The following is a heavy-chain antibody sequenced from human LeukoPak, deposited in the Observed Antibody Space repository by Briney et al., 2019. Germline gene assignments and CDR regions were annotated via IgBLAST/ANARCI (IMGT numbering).Heavy chain of an antibody. CDR1: GLTFTNYG. CDR2: INAGGGSA. CDR3: VRDAAYSAFNM. D-gene: IGHD4-11*01. V-gene: IGHV3-23*01. Sequence: GGSLRLSCVASGLTFTNYGMSWVRQAPGKGLEWVSGINAGGGSAYADSVKGRFTISRDNSKNTLYVQMDSLRDEDTAVYYCVRDAAYSAFNMWGQGTMVTVSS. J-gene: IGHJ3*02.